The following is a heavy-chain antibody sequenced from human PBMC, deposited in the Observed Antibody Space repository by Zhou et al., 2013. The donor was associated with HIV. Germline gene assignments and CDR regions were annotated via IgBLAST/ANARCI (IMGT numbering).Heavy chain of an antibody. CDR1: GYSISNNYY. CDR2: IYHSGST. D-gene: IGHD4-17*01. Sequence: QVQLQESGPGLVKPSETLSLTCAVSGYSISNNYYWGWIRQPPGKGLEWIGSIYHSGSTYYNPSLKSRVTISVDTSKNQSSLKLSSVTAADTAMYYCARKVTTRGLFDYWSQGTLVTVSS. V-gene: IGHV4-38-2*01. J-gene: IGHJ4*02. CDR3: ARKVTTRGLFDY.